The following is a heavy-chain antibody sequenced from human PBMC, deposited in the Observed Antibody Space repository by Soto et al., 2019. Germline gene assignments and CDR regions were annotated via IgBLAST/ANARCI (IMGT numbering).Heavy chain of an antibody. CDR2: MHPSGST. J-gene: IGHJ6*02. D-gene: IGHD1-1*01. CDR3: ARHGHNIYGFDV. V-gene: IGHV4-4*02. Sequence: QLQPQESGPGLVKPSDTLSLTCAVSGGSISSVNWWRWVRQSPGKGLEWIGEMHPSGSTNYNPSLKSRVTVSMDKSRNQFSLKMYSVTAADTAVYFCARHGHNIYGFDVWGRGTTVTVSS. CDR1: GGSISSVNW.